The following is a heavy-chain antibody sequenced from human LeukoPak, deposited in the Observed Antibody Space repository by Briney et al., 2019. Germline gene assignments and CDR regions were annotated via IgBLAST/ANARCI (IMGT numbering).Heavy chain of an antibody. V-gene: IGHV3-23*01. Sequence: GGSLRLSCAASGFTFSSYAMSWVRQAPGKGLEWVSAISGSGGSTYYADSVKGRFTISRDNSKNTLYLQMNSLRAEDAAAYYCAKDRYSGSYYSPFDYWGQGTLVTVSS. J-gene: IGHJ4*02. D-gene: IGHD1-26*01. CDR1: GFTFSSYA. CDR3: AKDRYSGSYYSPFDY. CDR2: ISGSGGST.